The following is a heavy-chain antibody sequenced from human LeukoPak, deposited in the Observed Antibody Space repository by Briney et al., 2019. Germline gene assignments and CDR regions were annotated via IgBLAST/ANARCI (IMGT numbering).Heavy chain of an antibody. CDR2: INHSGST. D-gene: IGHD2-15*01. V-gene: IGHV4-4*02. J-gene: IGHJ4*02. Sequence: PSGTLSLTCAVSGDSLNTNTWWSWIRQPPGKGLEWIGEINHSGSTNYNPSLKSRVTISVDASKNQFSLKLSSVTAADTAVYYCARRSFHCSGGSCYSGVPIDYWGQGTLVTVSS. CDR3: ARRSFHCSGGSCYSGVPIDY. CDR1: GDSLNTNTW.